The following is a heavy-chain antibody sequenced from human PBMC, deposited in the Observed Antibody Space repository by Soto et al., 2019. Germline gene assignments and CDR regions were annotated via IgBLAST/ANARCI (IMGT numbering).Heavy chain of an antibody. CDR1: GGSITSGAYY. CDR2: IHYSGRT. Sequence: LSLTCAVSGGSITSGAYYWTWIRQHPGKGLEWIAYIHYSGRTYYNPSLKSRVTISVDTSNNQFSLKLSSVTAADTAVYYCARYYFDSSGYSNWFDPWGQGTLVTVSS. V-gene: IGHV4-31*11. CDR3: ARYYFDSSGYSNWFDP. D-gene: IGHD3-22*01. J-gene: IGHJ5*02.